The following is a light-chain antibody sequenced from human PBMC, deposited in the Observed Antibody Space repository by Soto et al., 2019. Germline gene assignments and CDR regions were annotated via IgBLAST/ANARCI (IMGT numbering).Light chain of an antibody. CDR1: SSDVGGYNF. CDR3: CSYAGTYTLWV. J-gene: IGLJ3*02. V-gene: IGLV2-11*01. Sequence: QSALTQPRSVSGSPGQSVTTSCTGTSSDVGGYNFVSWYQQYPGKAPKLIVYDVTKRPSGVPDRFSGSKSGNTASLTISGLQAEDEADYYCCSYAGTYTLWVFGGGTKLTVL. CDR2: DVT.